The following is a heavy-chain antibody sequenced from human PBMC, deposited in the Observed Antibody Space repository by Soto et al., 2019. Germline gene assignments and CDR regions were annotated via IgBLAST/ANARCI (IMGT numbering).Heavy chain of an antibody. Sequence: GASVKVSCKASGYTFTGYYMHWVRQAPGQGLEWMGWINPNSGGTNYAQKFQGWVTMTRDTSISTAYMELSRLRSDDTAVYYCARGAGYYYDSSGPTYDYWGQGTLVTVS. CDR3: ARGAGYYYDSSGPTYDY. D-gene: IGHD3-22*01. V-gene: IGHV1-2*04. CDR2: INPNSGGT. J-gene: IGHJ4*02. CDR1: GYTFTGYY.